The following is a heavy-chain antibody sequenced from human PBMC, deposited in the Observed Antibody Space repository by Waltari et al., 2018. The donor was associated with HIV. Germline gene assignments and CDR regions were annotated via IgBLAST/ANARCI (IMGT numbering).Heavy chain of an antibody. D-gene: IGHD2-2*02. Sequence: QVQLQQWGAGLLKPSETLSLTCAVYGGSFSGYYWSWIRHPPGKGLEWIGEINHSGSTNYHPSLKSRVTISVDTSKNQFSLKLSSVTSSDTAVYYCARGCRYCSSTSCYSLDYWGQGTLVTVSS. J-gene: IGHJ4*02. CDR1: GGSFSGYY. V-gene: IGHV4-34*01. CDR3: ARGCRYCSSTSCYSLDY. CDR2: INHSGST.